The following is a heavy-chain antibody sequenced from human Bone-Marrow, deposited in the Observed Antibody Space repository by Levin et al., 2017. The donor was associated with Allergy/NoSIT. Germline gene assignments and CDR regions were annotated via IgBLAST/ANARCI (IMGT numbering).Heavy chain of an antibody. CDR2: IIPIFGTA. Sequence: ASVKVSCKASGGTFSSYAISWVRQAPGQGLEWMGGIIPIFGTANYAQKFQGRVTITADESTSTAYMELSSLRSEDTAVYYCARRAWSSSTRAAWFDPWGQGTLVTVSS. J-gene: IGHJ5*02. D-gene: IGHD6-6*01. V-gene: IGHV1-69*13. CDR3: ARRAWSSSTRAAWFDP. CDR1: GGTFSSYA.